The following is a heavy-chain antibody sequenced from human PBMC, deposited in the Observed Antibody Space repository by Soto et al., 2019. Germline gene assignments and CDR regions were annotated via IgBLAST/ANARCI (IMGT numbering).Heavy chain of an antibody. Sequence: QVQLVQSGAEVKEPGASVKVSCKASGYTFTGYYMHWARQAPGQRLEWMGWIKSFNGDTNYAQKFQGRVTLTRDTSISTADMELSRLKADDTAGYYCARVFSPYDDVLTVNWFEPWGQGTLVTVSS. J-gene: IGHJ5*02. V-gene: IGHV1-2*02. D-gene: IGHD3-9*01. CDR2: IKSFNGDT. CDR3: ARVFSPYDDVLTVNWFEP. CDR1: GYTFTGYY.